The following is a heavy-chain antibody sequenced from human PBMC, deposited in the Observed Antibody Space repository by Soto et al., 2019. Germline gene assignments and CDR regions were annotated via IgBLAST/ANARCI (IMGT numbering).Heavy chain of an antibody. Sequence: TGGSLRLSCSASGFTFSSYAMHWVRQAPGKGLEYVSAISSNGGSTYYADSVKSRFTISRDNSKNTLYLQMSSLRAEDTAVYYCVKDAPYGSGSYYGDFSVYYYYGMDVWGQGTTVTVSS. J-gene: IGHJ6*02. CDR2: ISSNGGST. V-gene: IGHV3-64D*08. D-gene: IGHD3-10*01. CDR1: GFTFSSYA. CDR3: VKDAPYGSGSYYGDFSVYYYYGMDV.